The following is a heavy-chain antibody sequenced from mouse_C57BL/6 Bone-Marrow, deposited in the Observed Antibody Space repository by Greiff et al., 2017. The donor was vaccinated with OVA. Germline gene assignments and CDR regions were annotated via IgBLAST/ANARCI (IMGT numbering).Heavy chain of an antibody. Sequence: QVQLKQSGPELVKPGASVKLSCKASGYTFTSYDINWVKQRPGQGLEWIGWIYPRDGSTKYNEKFKGKATLTVDTSSSTAYMELHSLTSEDSAVYFCARSGYDYEAWFAYWGQGTLVTVSA. CDR1: GYTFTSYD. V-gene: IGHV1-85*01. J-gene: IGHJ3*01. CDR2: IYPRDGST. D-gene: IGHD2-4*01. CDR3: ARSGYDYEAWFAY.